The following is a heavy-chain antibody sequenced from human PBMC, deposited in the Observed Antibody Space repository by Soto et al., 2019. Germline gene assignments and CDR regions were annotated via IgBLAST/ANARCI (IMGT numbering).Heavy chain of an antibody. Sequence: EVLLLDSGGGLVQPGGSLRLSCAASGFTFSNYAMTWVRQAPGKGPEWISTVNNGGGGTYYADSVKGRFTISRDNSKNTLYLQGSSMRAEDAAVSSCAHERLGRGIAYWGQGILVTVSS. CDR3: AHERLGRGIAY. CDR1: GFTFSNYA. V-gene: IGHV3-23*01. D-gene: IGHD3-10*01. J-gene: IGHJ4*02. CDR2: VNNGGGGT.